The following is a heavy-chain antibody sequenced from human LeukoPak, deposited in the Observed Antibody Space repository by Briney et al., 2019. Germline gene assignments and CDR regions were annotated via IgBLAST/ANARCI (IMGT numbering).Heavy chain of an antibody. D-gene: IGHD5-18*01. Sequence: SETLSLTCTVSGGSISSYYWSWIRQPPGKGLEWIGYIYYSGSTNYNPSLKSRVTISVDTSKNQFSLKLSSVTAADTAVYYCARQSGSYGYWYFDLWGRGTLVTVSS. CDR1: GGSISSYY. J-gene: IGHJ2*01. CDR2: IYYSGST. CDR3: ARQSGSYGYWYFDL. V-gene: IGHV4-59*08.